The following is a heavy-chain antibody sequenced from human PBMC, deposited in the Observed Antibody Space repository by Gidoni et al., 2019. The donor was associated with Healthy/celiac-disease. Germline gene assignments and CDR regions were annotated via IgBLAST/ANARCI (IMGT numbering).Heavy chain of an antibody. V-gene: IGHV1-69*01. CDR2: IITIFGTA. CDR3: ARNSGSYYASAFDI. Sequence: QVQLVQSGAEVMKPVSSVKVSCKASGGTFSSYAISWVRQAPGQGLEWMGGIITIFGTANYAQKFQGRVTITADESTSTAYMELSSLRSEDTAVYYCARNSGSYYASAFDIWGQGTMVTVSS. J-gene: IGHJ3*02. CDR1: GGTFSSYA. D-gene: IGHD1-26*01.